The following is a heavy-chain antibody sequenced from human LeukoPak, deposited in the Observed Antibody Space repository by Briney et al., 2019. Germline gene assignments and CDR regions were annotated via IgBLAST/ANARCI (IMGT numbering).Heavy chain of an antibody. CDR1: GFTFSSYA. J-gene: IGHJ6*02. D-gene: IGHD1-14*01. CDR3: ARAPAGMDV. Sequence: GGSLRLSCAASGFTFSSYAMSWVRQAPGKGLEWVSAISGSGGSTYYADSVKGRFTISRDNSKNTLYLQMNSLTSEDTAVYFCARAPAGMDVWGQGTTVTVSS. V-gene: IGHV3-23*01. CDR2: ISGSGGST.